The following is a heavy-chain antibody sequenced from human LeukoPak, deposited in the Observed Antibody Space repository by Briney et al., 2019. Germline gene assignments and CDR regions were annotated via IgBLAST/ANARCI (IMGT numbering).Heavy chain of an antibody. D-gene: IGHD3-10*01. CDR1: GFSFSSFA. Sequence: PGGSLRLSCAASGFSFSSFAMTWVRQAPGKGLEWVSGIIDTGGATYYADSVKGRFTISRDNSKNTSFLQMNSLRAEDTAVYYCAKFNGHPTTNYYMDVWGEGTTVTVSS. V-gene: IGHV3-23*01. J-gene: IGHJ6*04. CDR3: AKFNGHPTTNYYMDV. CDR2: IIDTGGAT.